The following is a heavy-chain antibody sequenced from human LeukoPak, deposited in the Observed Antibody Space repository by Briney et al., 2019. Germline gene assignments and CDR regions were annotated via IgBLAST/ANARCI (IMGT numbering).Heavy chain of an antibody. D-gene: IGHD5-18*01. CDR2: IYTIGST. CDR1: GGSISSGSYY. Sequence: SETLSLTCTVSGGSISSGSYYWSWIRQPAGKGLEWIGRIYTIGSTTYNPSLESRVTISVDTSRNQFSLKLSSVTAADTAVYYCARGSRQIWSDYYFDYWGQGTLVTVSS. CDR3: ARGSRQIWSDYYFDY. J-gene: IGHJ4*02. V-gene: IGHV4-61*02.